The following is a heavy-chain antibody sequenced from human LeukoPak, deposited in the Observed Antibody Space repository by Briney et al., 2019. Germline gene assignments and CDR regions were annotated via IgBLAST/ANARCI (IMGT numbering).Heavy chain of an antibody. D-gene: IGHD6-19*01. CDR1: GFTFRSHA. J-gene: IGHJ4*02. CDR2: IYENGGTT. V-gene: IGHV3-23*01. Sequence: GGSLRLSCVGSGFTFRSHAMSWVRQAPEKGLEFVSGIYENGGTTYYADSVKGRFTISRDNSKNTLYLQMNSLRAEDTAVYYCARDLSRRVRRDEIAVAGRGGDYWGQGTLVTVSS. CDR3: ARDLSRRVRRDEIAVAGRGGDY.